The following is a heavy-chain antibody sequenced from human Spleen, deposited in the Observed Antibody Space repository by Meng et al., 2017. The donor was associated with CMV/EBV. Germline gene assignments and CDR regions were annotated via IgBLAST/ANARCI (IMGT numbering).Heavy chain of an antibody. V-gene: IGHV1-18*01. CDR2: ISAYNGNT. CDR1: GYTFTSYG. Sequence: QVYLVQSGAEVKKPGASVKVSCKASGYTFTSYGISWVRQAPGQGLEWMGWISAYNGNTNYAQKLQGRVTMTTDTSTSTAYMELRSLRSDDTAVYYCARDSTGFRPSTSFDYWGQGTLVTVSS. CDR3: ARDSTGFRPSTSFDY. J-gene: IGHJ4*02. D-gene: IGHD5-12*01.